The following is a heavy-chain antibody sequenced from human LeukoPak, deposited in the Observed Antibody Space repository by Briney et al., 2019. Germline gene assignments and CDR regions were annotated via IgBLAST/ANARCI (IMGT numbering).Heavy chain of an antibody. Sequence: ASVKVSCKASGYTFTGYYMHWVRQAPGQGLEWMGWINPNSGGTNYAQKFQGRVIMARDTSISTAYMELSRLRSDDTAVYYCARFQWLDYYFDYWGQGTLVTVSS. CDR2: INPNSGGT. J-gene: IGHJ4*02. D-gene: IGHD6-19*01. V-gene: IGHV1-2*02. CDR1: GYTFTGYY. CDR3: ARFQWLDYYFDY.